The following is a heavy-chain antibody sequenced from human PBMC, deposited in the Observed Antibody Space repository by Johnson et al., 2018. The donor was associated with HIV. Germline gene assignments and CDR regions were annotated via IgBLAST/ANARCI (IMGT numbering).Heavy chain of an antibody. CDR1: GFTFSTYG. V-gene: IGHV3-30*02. CDR2: IRYDGSSK. CDR3: AKDVGKYWPDAFDI. D-gene: IGHD2-8*02. Sequence: QVQVVESGGGVVQPGGSLTLSCAASGFTFSTYGMHWVRQAPGKGLEWVTFIRYDGSSKYYADSVKGRFTISRDNSKNTLFLQMNSLRAEDTALYYCAKDVGKYWPDAFDIWDKGTMVTVSS. J-gene: IGHJ3*02.